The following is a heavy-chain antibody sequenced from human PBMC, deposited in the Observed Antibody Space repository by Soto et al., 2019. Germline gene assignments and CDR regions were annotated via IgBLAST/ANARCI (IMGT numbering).Heavy chain of an antibody. CDR2: MNPNSGNT. CDR3: ARAVAGHYYYYGMDV. J-gene: IGHJ6*02. V-gene: IGHV1-8*01. D-gene: IGHD6-19*01. CDR1: GYTFTSYD. Sequence: GASVKISCKASGYTFTSYDINWVRQATGQGLEWMGWMNPNSGNTGYAQKFQGRVTMTRNTSISTAYMELSSLRSEDTAVYYCARAVAGHYYYYGMDVWGQGTRVTVSS.